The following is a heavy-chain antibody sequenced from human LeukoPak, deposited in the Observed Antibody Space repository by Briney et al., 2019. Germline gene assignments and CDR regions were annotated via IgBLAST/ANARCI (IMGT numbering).Heavy chain of an antibody. CDR3: ARSPAIAAAGFFDY. CDR1: GFTFSSYA. CDR2: ISGSGGST. V-gene: IGHV3-23*01. Sequence: GGSLRLSCAASGFTFSSYAMSWVRQAPGKGLEWVSAISGSGGSTYYADSVKGRFTISGDNSKNTLYLQMNSLRAEDTAVYYCARSPAIAAAGFFDYWGQGTLVTVSS. J-gene: IGHJ4*02. D-gene: IGHD6-13*01.